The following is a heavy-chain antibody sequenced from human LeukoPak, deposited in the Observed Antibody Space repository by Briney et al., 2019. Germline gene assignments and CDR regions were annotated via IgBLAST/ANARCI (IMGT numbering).Heavy chain of an antibody. V-gene: IGHV3-23*01. CDR1: GFTFSSYA. CDR2: ISGSGGST. Sequence: PGGSLRLSCAASGFTFSSYAMSWVRQAPGKGLEWVSAISGSGGSTYYADSVKGRFTISRDNSKNTLYLQMNSLRAEDTAVYYCAKAFSSGGEASYYFDYWGQGTLVTVSS. CDR3: AKAFSSGGEASYYFDY. J-gene: IGHJ4*02. D-gene: IGHD2-21*01.